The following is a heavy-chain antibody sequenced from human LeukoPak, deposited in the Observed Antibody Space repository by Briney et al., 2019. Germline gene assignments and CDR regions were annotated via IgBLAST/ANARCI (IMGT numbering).Heavy chain of an antibody. CDR2: IYHSGST. CDR1: GYSISSGYY. D-gene: IGHD4-17*01. Sequence: SETLSLTCTVSGYSISSGYYWGWIRQPPGKGLEWIGSIYHSGSTYYNPSLKSRVTISVDTSKNQFSLKLSSVTAADTAVYYCASQRSWAFDIWGQGTMVTVSS. V-gene: IGHV4-38-2*02. J-gene: IGHJ3*02. CDR3: ASQRSWAFDI.